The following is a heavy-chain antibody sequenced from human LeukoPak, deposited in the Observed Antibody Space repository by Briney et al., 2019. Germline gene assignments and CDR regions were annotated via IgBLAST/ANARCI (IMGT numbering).Heavy chain of an antibody. J-gene: IGHJ4*02. CDR2: IYDSD. V-gene: IGHV4-39*07. Sequence: SETLSLTCTVSGASIASSSYYWSWIRQPPGKGLELIGNIYDSDLYNPSLKSRVTMSVDTSKNQFSLRLSSATAADTAMYYCARGGGYCSGGKCHTFDSWGQGTLVTVSS. D-gene: IGHD2-15*01. CDR1: GASIASSSYY. CDR3: ARGGGYCSGGKCHTFDS.